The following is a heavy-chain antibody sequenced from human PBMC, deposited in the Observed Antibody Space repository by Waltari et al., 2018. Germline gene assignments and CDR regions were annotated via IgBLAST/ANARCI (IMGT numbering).Heavy chain of an antibody. CDR2: IDPSDSYT. CDR3: ARHVGIRPRTRYGMDV. Sequence: SWVRQMPGKGLEWMGRIDPSDSYTNYSPSFQGHVTISADKSISTAYLQWSSLKASDTAMYYCARHVGIRPRTRYGMDVWVQGTTVTVSS. D-gene: IGHD5-18*01. J-gene: IGHJ6*02. V-gene: IGHV5-10-1*01.